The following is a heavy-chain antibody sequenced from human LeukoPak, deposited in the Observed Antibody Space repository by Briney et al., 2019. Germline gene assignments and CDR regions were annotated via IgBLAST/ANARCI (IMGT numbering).Heavy chain of an antibody. V-gene: IGHV4-39*01. CDR1: GVSISSSNSY. CDR2: IYYRGST. CDR3: ARSYYYYYYMDV. Sequence: SETLSLTCTVSGVSISSSNSYWGWIRQPPGKGLEWIGSIYYRGSTYYNPSLKSRVTISVDTSKNQFSLKLSSVTAADTAVYYCARSYYYYYYMDVWGKGTTVTISS. J-gene: IGHJ6*03.